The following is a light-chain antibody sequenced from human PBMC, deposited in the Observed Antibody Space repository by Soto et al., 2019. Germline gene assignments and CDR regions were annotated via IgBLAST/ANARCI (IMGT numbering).Light chain of an antibody. Sequence: EIVLTQSPGTLSLSPGERATLSFRASQSVTSGYLAWYQRKPGQAPRLLIYGASRRATGIPDRFSGSGSGTDFTLTISRLEPEDFAVYYCHQYGSSPRTFGQGTKVDIK. CDR3: HQYGSSPRT. CDR2: GAS. V-gene: IGKV3-20*01. CDR1: QSVTSGY. J-gene: IGKJ2*01.